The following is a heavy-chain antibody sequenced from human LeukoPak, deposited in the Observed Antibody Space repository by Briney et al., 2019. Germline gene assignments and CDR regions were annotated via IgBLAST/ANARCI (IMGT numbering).Heavy chain of an antibody. CDR3: ARDTGIAVAATRGAFDI. CDR1: GGSISSSNW. V-gene: IGHV4-4*02. CDR2: IYHSGST. D-gene: IGHD6-19*01. J-gene: IGHJ4*02. Sequence: SGTLSLTCAVSGGSISSSNWWSWVRQPPGKGLEWIGEIYHSGSTNYNPSLKSRVTISVDKSKNQFSLKLSSVTAADTAVYYCARDTGIAVAATRGAFDIWGQGTLVTVSS.